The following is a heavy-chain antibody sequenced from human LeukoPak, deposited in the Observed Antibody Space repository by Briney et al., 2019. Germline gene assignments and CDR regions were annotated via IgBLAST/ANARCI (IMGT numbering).Heavy chain of an antibody. CDR2: IKQDGSEK. D-gene: IGHD6-13*01. Sequence: GGSLRLSCAASGFTFSSYWMSWVRQAPGKGLEWVANIKQDGSEKYYVDSVKGRFTISRDNAKNSLYLQMNSLRAEDTAVYYCASLSSSWVGYYYYYGMDVWGQGTTVTVSS. CDR3: ASLSSSWVGYYYYYGMDV. CDR1: GFTFSSYW. V-gene: IGHV3-7*01. J-gene: IGHJ6*02.